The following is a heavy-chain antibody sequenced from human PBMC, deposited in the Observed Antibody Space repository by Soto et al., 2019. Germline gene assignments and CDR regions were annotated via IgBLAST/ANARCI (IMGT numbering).Heavy chain of an antibody. CDR2: ISAYNGNT. CDR3: ARDLGYEHFESY. CDR1: GYTFTSYG. D-gene: IGHD3-3*02. Sequence: GYTFTSYGISWVRQAPGQGLEWMGWISAYNGNTNYAQKLQGRVTMTTDTSTSTAYMELRSLRSDDTAVYYCARDLGYEHFESYWGQGTLVTVSS. J-gene: IGHJ4*02. V-gene: IGHV1-18*01.